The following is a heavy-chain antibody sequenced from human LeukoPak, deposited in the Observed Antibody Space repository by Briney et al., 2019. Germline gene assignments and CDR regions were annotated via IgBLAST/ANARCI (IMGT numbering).Heavy chain of an antibody. CDR3: ARRARTIMVLSSDAFDI. D-gene: IGHD5-24*01. Sequence: PGESLKISCRGSGYSFTNYRIGWVRQMPGKGLEWMGSIYPGDSERRYSPSFQGQVTISADKTITTAYLQWRSLKASDTATYYCARRARTIMVLSSDAFDIWGQGTMVTVS. V-gene: IGHV5-51*01. CDR2: IYPGDSER. J-gene: IGHJ3*02. CDR1: GYSFTNYR.